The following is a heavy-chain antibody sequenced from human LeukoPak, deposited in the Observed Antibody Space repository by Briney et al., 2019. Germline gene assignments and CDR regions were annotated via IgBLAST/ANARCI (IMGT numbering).Heavy chain of an antibody. CDR1: GFTFDDYA. Sequence: PGGSLRLSCAASGFTFDDYAMHWVRQAPGKGPEWVSLISGDGGSTYYADSVKGRFTISRDNSKNSLYLQMNSLRTEDTALYYCAKDQSVLQWLGDFDYWGQGTLVTVSS. CDR3: AKDQSVLQWLGDFDY. D-gene: IGHD6-19*01. CDR2: ISGDGGST. V-gene: IGHV3-43*02. J-gene: IGHJ4*02.